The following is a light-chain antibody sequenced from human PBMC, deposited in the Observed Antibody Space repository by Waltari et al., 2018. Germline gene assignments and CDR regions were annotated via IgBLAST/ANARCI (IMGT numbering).Light chain of an antibody. V-gene: IGLV2-11*01. CDR3: CSYAGIWV. CDR2: DVT. CDR1: GSDVGDFNS. J-gene: IGLJ3*02. Sequence: QSALTQPRSVSGSPGQSVTISCTGTGSDVGDFNSVSWYQQHPGKAPKLVIFDVTKRPSGVPDLFSGSQSGTSASLTVSGLQAEDEADYYCCSYAGIWVFGGGTKLTVL.